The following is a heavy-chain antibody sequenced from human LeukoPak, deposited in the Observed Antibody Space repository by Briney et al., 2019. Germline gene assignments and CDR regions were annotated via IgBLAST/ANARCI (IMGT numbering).Heavy chain of an antibody. CDR2: IYHSGST. J-gene: IGHJ4*02. CDR1: GGSISSSSYY. V-gene: IGHV4-39*07. CDR3: ARVRNFSYGPPIYFDY. Sequence: SETLSLTCTVSGGSISSSSYYWGWIRQPPGKGLEWIGSIYHSGSTYYNPSLKSRVTISVDTSKNQFSLKLSSVTAADTAVYYCARVRNFSYGPPIYFDYWGQGTLVTVSS. D-gene: IGHD5-18*01.